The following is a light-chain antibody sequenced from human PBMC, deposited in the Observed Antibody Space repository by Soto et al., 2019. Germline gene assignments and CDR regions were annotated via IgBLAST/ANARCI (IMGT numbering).Light chain of an antibody. CDR1: SSDVGSYNL. Sequence: QSALTQPASVSGSPGQSITISCTGTSSDVGSYNLVSWYQHHPGKAPKVMIYAGTKRPSGVSNRFSGSKSGNTASLTISGLQAEDEADYYCCSYAGAGTWVFGGGTKLTVL. CDR3: CSYAGAGTWV. J-gene: IGLJ3*02. V-gene: IGLV2-23*01. CDR2: AGT.